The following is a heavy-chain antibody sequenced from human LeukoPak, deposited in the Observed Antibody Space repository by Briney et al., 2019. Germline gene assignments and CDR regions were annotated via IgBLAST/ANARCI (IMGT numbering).Heavy chain of an antibody. CDR1: GFTFSNYW. D-gene: IGHD3-10*01. J-gene: IGHJ4*02. CDR3: ARDSSRASGSSNDY. V-gene: IGHV3-7*04. CDR2: INEDGSGK. Sequence: GGPLRLSCAASGFTFSNYWMTWFRQAPGKGLEWVANINEDGSGKYYLDSVKGRFSISRDNAKNSLNLQMNTLRAEDTAVYYCARDSSRASGSSNDYWGQGTLVTVSS.